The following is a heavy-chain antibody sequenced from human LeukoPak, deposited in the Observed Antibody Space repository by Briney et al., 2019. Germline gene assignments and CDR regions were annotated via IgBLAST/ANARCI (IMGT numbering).Heavy chain of an antibody. J-gene: IGHJ2*01. V-gene: IGHV3-9*01. CDR1: GFTVSSNY. CDR3: AKEGPYWYFDL. CDR2: ISWNSGSI. Sequence: GGSLRLSCAASGFTVSSNYMSWVRQAPGKGLEWVSGISWNSGSIGYADSVKGRFTISRDNAKNSLYLQMNSLRAEDTALYYCAKEGPYWYFDLWGRGTLVTVSS.